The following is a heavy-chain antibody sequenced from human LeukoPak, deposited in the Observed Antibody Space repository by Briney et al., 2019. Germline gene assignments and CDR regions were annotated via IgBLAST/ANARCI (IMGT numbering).Heavy chain of an antibody. D-gene: IGHD5-18*01. J-gene: IGHJ5*02. CDR1: GFTFSSYN. CDR2: ISSSSSYI. Sequence: GGSLRLSCAASGFTFSSYNMNWVRQAPGKGLEWVSSISSSSSYIYYADSVKGRFTISRDNIKNTVYLQMNSLRAEDTAVYYCAGTSGYSHGYPFDPWGQGTLVTVSS. V-gene: IGHV3-21*04. CDR3: AGTSGYSHGYPFDP.